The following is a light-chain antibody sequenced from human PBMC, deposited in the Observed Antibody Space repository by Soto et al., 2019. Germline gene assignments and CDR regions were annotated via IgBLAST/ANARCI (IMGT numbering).Light chain of an antibody. Sequence: LSHSPATLSLSPGERAPLSGRARQSVNNYLVWYQQKPGQAPRLLMSGTSNRATGTPDRFSGSGSGTDFTLTISRLEPEDFAVYYCQQYGSPPITFGQGTLLEIK. CDR1: QSVNNY. V-gene: IGKV3-20*01. J-gene: IGKJ5*01. CDR2: GTS. CDR3: QQYGSPPIT.